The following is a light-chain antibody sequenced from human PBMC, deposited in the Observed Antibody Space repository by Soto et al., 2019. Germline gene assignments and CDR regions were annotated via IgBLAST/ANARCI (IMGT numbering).Light chain of an antibody. V-gene: IGLV2-14*01. J-gene: IGLJ1*01. CDR1: SSDIGSYTH. CDR3: SSYTNRRPYV. Sequence: QSVLTQPASVSGSPGQSITISCTGTSSDIGSYTHVSWYQQHPGKAPKLIIFEVSDRPSGISDRFSGSKSGNTASLTISGLQAEDEADYYCSSYTNRRPYVLGSGTKLTVL. CDR2: EVS.